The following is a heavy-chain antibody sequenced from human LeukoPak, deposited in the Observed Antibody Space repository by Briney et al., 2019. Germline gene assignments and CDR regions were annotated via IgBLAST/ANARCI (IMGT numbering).Heavy chain of an antibody. J-gene: IGHJ6*03. Sequence: ASAKVSCKASGYTFTSYDINWVRQATGQGLEWMGWMNPNSGNTGYAQKFQGRVTMTRNTSISTAYMELSSLRSEDTAVYYCARGLKPAPYYYYMDVWGKGTTVTVSS. CDR2: MNPNSGNT. V-gene: IGHV1-8*01. CDR3: ARGLKPAPYYYYMDV. CDR1: GYTFTSYD.